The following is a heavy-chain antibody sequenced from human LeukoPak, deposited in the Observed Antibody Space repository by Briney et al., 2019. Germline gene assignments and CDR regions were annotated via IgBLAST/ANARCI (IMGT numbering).Heavy chain of an antibody. D-gene: IGHD4-17*01. V-gene: IGHV4-39*01. J-gene: IGHJ4*02. CDR2: VYYSGNT. CDR1: GGSINSGYY. Sequence: PSETLSLTCTVSGGSINSGYYWGWIRQPPGKGLEWIGSVYYSGNTYYNPSLKSRVTISVDTSKNQFSLKLRSVTAADTAMYYCARQGYADFSSRPFDYWGQGTLVTVSS. CDR3: ARQGYADFSSRPFDY.